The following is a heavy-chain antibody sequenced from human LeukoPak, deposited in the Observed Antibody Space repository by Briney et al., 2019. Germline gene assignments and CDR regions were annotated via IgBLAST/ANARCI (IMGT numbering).Heavy chain of an antibody. V-gene: IGHV3-30*04. D-gene: IGHD6-19*01. CDR3: AREDIAVAGNLDY. J-gene: IGHJ4*02. CDR2: ISYDGSNK. Sequence: GGSLRLSCAASGFTFSSYAMHWVRQAPGKGLEWVAVISYDGSNKYYADSVKGRFTISRDNSKNTLYLQMNSLRAEDTAVYYCAREDIAVAGNLDYWGQGTLVTVSS. CDR1: GFTFSSYA.